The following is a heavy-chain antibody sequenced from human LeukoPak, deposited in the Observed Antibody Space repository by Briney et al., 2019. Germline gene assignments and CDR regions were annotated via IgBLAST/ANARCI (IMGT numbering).Heavy chain of an antibody. V-gene: IGHV3-33*01. D-gene: IGHD6-13*01. CDR3: ARDSFLYSSSWFVFWGAFDI. CDR1: GFTFSSYG. Sequence: GGPLRLSCAASGFTFSSYGMHWVRQAPGKALEWVAVIWYDGSNKYYADSVKGRFTISRDNSKNTLYLQMNSLRAEDTAVYYCARDSFLYSSSWFVFWGAFDIWGQGTMVTVSS. CDR2: IWYDGSNK. J-gene: IGHJ3*02.